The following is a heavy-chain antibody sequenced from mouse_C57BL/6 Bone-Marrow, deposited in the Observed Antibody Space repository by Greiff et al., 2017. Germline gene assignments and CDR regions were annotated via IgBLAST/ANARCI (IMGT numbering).Heavy chain of an antibody. CDR1: GYTFTSYT. CDR3: ARGGLRRVFDY. D-gene: IGHD2-4*01. V-gene: IGHV1-4*01. J-gene: IGHJ2*01. CDR2: INPSSGYT. Sequence: VKLVESGAELARPGASVKMSCKASGYTFTSYTMHWVKQRPGQGLEWIGYINPSSGYTKYNQKFKDKATLTADKSSSTAYMQLSSLTSEDSAVYYCARGGLRRVFDYWGQGTTLTVSS.